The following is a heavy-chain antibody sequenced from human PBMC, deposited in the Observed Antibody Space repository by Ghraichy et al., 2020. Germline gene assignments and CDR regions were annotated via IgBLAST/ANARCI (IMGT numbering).Heavy chain of an antibody. CDR1: GFTFSSHA. J-gene: IGHJ4*02. Sequence: LSLTCEASGFTFSSHAMSWVRQAPGKGLEWVSAVSGGGDITYYADSVKSRFTISRDNSKDTLYLQMKRLRAEDTAVYYCAKDRGWFSSSWYIDYWGQGALVTVPS. CDR3: AKDRGWFSSSWYIDY. CDR2: VSGGGDIT. V-gene: IGHV3-23*01. D-gene: IGHD6-13*01.